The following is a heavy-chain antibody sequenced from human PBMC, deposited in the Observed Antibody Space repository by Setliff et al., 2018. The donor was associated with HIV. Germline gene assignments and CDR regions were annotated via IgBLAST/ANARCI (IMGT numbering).Heavy chain of an antibody. CDR2: IIPLLETP. Sequence: SVKVSCKASGGTFNSYTFNWMRQAPGQRLEWMGRIIPLLETPNYAQKFQGRVTITADKSTDTVYMELHSLTSEDTAVYYCARWAGSCSIGDCYDPFEYWGQGTLVTVSS. CDR1: GGTFNSYT. CDR3: ARWAGSCSIGDCYDPFEY. D-gene: IGHD2-21*02. V-gene: IGHV1-69*06. J-gene: IGHJ4*02.